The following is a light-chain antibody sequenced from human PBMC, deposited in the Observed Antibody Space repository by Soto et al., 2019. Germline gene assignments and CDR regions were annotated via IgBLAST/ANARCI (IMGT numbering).Light chain of an antibody. Sequence: QSVLTQPASVSGSPGQSITISCTGTSSDLGGSFSVSWYQQHPGKAPKLMIYDVSNRPSGVSNRFSGSKSGNTASLTISGLQADDEADYYCGSYTSSSRFFGTGTQLTVL. CDR2: DVS. V-gene: IGLV2-14*01. J-gene: IGLJ1*01. CDR3: GSYTSSSRF. CDR1: SSDLGGSFS.